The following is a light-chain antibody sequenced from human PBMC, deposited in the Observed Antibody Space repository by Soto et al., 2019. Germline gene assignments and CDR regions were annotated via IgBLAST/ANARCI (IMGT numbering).Light chain of an antibody. CDR1: SSDVGGYNY. CDR3: SSYANSNSYV. CDR2: EVS. J-gene: IGLJ1*01. Sequence: QSVLTQPASVSGSPGQSITISCTGTSSDVGGYNYVSWYQQLPGKAPQLMISEVSNRPSGVSHRFSGSKSGNTASLTISGLPAEDEADYYCSSYANSNSYVFGTGTKLTVL. V-gene: IGLV2-14*01.